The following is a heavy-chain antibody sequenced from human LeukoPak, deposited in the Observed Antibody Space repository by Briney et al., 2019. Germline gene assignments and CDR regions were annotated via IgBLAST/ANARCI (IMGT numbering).Heavy chain of an antibody. D-gene: IGHD5-18*01. CDR3: AKDPHTGIAPDY. CDR2: INHSGST. V-gene: IGHV4-34*01. CDR1: GGSFSGYY. Sequence: SETLSLTCAVYGGSFSGYYWSWIRQPPGKGLEWIGEINHSGSTNYNPSHKSRVTISIDKSKNQFSLKLTYVTAADTAVYYCAKDPHTGIAPDYWGQGTLVTVSS. J-gene: IGHJ4*02.